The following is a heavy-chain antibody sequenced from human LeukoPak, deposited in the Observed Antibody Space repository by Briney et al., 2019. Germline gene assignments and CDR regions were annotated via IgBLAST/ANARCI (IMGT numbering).Heavy chain of an antibody. V-gene: IGHV3-74*01. CDR2: IDSDGSRT. CDR1: GFTFSTSW. D-gene: IGHD6-13*01. J-gene: IGHJ4*02. CDR3: AKLIPGIAAGGSDY. Sequence: AGGSLRLSCAASGFTFSTSWMHWVRQTPGGGLVWVSLIDSDGSRTNYADSVKGRFTISRDNAKNTLYLQMNGLRAEDTAVYYCAKLIPGIAAGGSDYWGQGTLVTVSS.